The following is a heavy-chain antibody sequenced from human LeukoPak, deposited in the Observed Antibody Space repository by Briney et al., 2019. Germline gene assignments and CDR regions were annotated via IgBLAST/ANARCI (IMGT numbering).Heavy chain of an antibody. Sequence: GGSLRLSCVAPGFTFSTYWMSWVRQAPGKGLEWVANINQDGSEKNYVDSVKGRLTISRDNGKNSLYLQMNSLRAEDTAVYYCARPRYCSSTNCYIDYWGQGALVAV. V-gene: IGHV3-7*01. CDR2: INQDGSEK. J-gene: IGHJ4*02. D-gene: IGHD2-2*01. CDR1: GFTFSTYW. CDR3: ARPRYCSSTNCYIDY.